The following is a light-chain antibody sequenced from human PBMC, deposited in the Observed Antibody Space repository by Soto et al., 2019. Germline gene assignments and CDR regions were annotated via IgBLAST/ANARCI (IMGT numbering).Light chain of an antibody. Sequence: EIVMTQSPATLSVSPGERATLSCRASQSVSSNLAWYQQKPGQAPRLLIYGASTRATGIPARFSGSGSGTKVTPPISHLQSEDFAVYYCQQYNNWPPGTFGQGTRLEIK. V-gene: IGKV3-15*01. J-gene: IGKJ5*01. CDR2: GAS. CDR3: QQYNNWPPGT. CDR1: QSVSSN.